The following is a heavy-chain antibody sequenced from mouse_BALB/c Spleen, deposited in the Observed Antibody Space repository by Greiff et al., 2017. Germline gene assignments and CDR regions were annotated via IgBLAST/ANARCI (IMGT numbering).Heavy chain of an antibody. J-gene: IGHJ1*01. CDR2: INPSTGYT. Sequence: VQLQQSGAELAKPGASVKMSCKASGYTFTSYWMHWVKQRPGQGLEWIGYINPSTGYTEYNQKFKDKATLTADKSSSTAYMQLSSLTSEDSAVCYCARGYGNVWYFDVWGAGTTVTVSS. CDR3: ARGYGNVWYFDV. CDR1: GYTFTSYW. V-gene: IGHV1-7*01. D-gene: IGHD2-1*01.